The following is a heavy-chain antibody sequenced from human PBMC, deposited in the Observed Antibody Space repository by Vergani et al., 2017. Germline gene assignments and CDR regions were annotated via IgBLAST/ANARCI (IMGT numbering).Heavy chain of an antibody. CDR2: INTNSGNP. CDR3: ARGRQWRLTEYLYGMDV. Sequence: QVQLLQSGSELKKPGASVRISCEASGYTFTTYPLIWVRQAPGQGLEFMGWINTNSGNPTYAPGFTGRFVFSLDTSVSTAYLQISGLKAEDSAVYYCARGRQWRLTEYLYGMDVWGQGTTVTVSS. D-gene: IGHD6-19*01. J-gene: IGHJ6*02. V-gene: IGHV7-4-1*02. CDR1: GYTFTTYP.